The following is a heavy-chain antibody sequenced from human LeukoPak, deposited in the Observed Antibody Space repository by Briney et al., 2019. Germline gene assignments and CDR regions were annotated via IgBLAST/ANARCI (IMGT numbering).Heavy chain of an antibody. CDR3: ARHSNYDFWSGSNWFDP. CDR1: GGSISSYY. D-gene: IGHD3-3*01. J-gene: IGHJ5*02. V-gene: IGHV4-59*08. Sequence: PSETLSLTCTVSGGSISSYYWSWIRQPPGKGLEWIGYIYYSGSTNYNPSLKSRVTISADTSKNQFSLKLSSVTAADTAVYYCARHSNYDFWSGSNWFDPWGQGTLVTVSS. CDR2: IYYSGST.